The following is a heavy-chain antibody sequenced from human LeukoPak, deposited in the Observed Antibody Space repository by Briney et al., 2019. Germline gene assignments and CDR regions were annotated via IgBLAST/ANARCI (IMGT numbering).Heavy chain of an antibody. Sequence: GESLRISCKGSGYSFTNYGIGWVRQLPGKGLEWMGIIYPGDSDTRYSPSFQGQVTISADRSISTAYLQWSSLKAPDTAMYYCARPGSGTIGIDYWGQGTLVTVSS. CDR3: ARPGSGTIGIDY. V-gene: IGHV5-51*01. CDR1: GYSFTNYG. CDR2: IYPGDSDT. J-gene: IGHJ4*02. D-gene: IGHD3-10*01.